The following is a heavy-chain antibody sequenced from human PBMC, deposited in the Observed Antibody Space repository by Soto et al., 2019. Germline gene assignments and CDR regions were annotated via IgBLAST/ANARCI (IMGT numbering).Heavy chain of an antibody. CDR2: IIPIFGTA. D-gene: IGHD3-9*01. Sequence: QVQLVQSGAEVKKPGSSVKVSCKASGGTFSSYAISWGRQAPGQGLEWMGGIIPIFGTANYAKKFQGRVTITADESTSTAYMELSSLRSEDTAVYYCALVLRYFDVNDAFDIWGQGTMVTVSS. CDR3: ALVLRYFDVNDAFDI. V-gene: IGHV1-69*01. J-gene: IGHJ3*02. CDR1: GGTFSSYA.